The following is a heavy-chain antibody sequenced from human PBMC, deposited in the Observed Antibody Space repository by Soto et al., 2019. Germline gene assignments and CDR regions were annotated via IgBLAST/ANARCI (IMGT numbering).Heavy chain of an antibody. D-gene: IGHD2-2*03. Sequence: EVQLLESGGGLVQPGGSLRVSCAASGFTFSRSSISWVRQAPGKGLEWVSAISGDSATTVYADSVKGRFTISRDNSKNTLYLQMNNLRAEDAAVYYCAKWAGYGEYWGQGTLVTVSS. CDR1: GFTFSRSS. CDR3: AKWAGYGEY. V-gene: IGHV3-23*01. J-gene: IGHJ4*02. CDR2: ISGDSATT.